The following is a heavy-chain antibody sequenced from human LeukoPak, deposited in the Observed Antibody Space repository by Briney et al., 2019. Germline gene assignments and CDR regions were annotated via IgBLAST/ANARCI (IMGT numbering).Heavy chain of an antibody. CDR1: GFSFSDYY. CDR2: ISSSGGTI. CDR3: ARGRWWTWFDP. D-gene: IGHD2-8*02. Sequence: GSLRLSCAASGFSFSDYYMTWIRQAPGKGLEWVSYISSSGGTIIYADSVKGRFTMSRDNAKNSLYLQMNSLRAEDTAVYYCARGRWWTWFDPWGQGTLVTVSS. V-gene: IGHV3-11*01. J-gene: IGHJ5*02.